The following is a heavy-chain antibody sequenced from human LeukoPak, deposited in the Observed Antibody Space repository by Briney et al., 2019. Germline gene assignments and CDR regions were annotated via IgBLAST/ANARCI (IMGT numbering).Heavy chain of an antibody. CDR1: GFSVSNNY. CDR3: ARGPGGYYDS. Sequence: PAGSLRLSCAASGFSVSNNYMAWVRQAPGKGLEWVSVIYSNGDTHYADSVKGRFTISRDNSKNTLFLQMNSLRAEDTAVYHCARGPGGYYDSWGQGTLVTVSS. V-gene: IGHV3-66*01. D-gene: IGHD3-16*01. CDR2: IYSNGDT. J-gene: IGHJ4*02.